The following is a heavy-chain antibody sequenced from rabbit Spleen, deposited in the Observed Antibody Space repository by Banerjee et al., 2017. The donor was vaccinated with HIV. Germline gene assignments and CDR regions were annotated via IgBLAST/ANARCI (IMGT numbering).Heavy chain of an antibody. CDR3: ARDLPGIIGWNFNL. Sequence: QSLEESGGGLVKPGASLTLTCKASGFSFNSGYDMCWVRQAPGKGLEWIACVYAGSSGSTYSATWAKGRFTISKTSSTTVTLQMTSLTAADTATYFCARDLPGIIGWNFNLWGQGTLVTVS. J-gene: IGHJ4*01. V-gene: IGHV1S40*01. D-gene: IGHD1-1*01. CDR2: VYAGSSGST. CDR1: GFSFNSGYD.